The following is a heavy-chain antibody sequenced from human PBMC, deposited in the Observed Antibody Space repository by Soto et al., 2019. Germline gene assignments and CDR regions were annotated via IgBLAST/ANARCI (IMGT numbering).Heavy chain of an antibody. Sequence: GGSLRLSCAASGFPFDTYAMSWVRQAPGKGLEWVSVISGGGSSTYYADSVKGRFTISSDNSKNTLYLQMNSLKVEDTAVYYCAKGNMKQLIKGDWFDSWGQGTLVTV. CDR1: GFPFDTYA. CDR2: ISGGGSST. CDR3: AKGNMKQLIKGDWFDS. D-gene: IGHD2-8*01. J-gene: IGHJ5*01. V-gene: IGHV3-23*01.